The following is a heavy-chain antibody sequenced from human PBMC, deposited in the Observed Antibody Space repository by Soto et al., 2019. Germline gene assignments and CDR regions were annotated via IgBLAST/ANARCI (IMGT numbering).Heavy chain of an antibody. CDR3: ARDIGSYAYGEGY. CDR2: VYSSGTT. J-gene: IGHJ4*02. D-gene: IGHD3-10*01. Sequence: SETLSLTCSVSGGSINSYWWSWIRQPAGKGLEWIGRVYSSGTTDYSPSLNSRATLSVETSKNQFSLKLSSVTAADTAVYYCARDIGSYAYGEGYWGQGIQVTVSS. V-gene: IGHV4-4*07. CDR1: GGSINSYW.